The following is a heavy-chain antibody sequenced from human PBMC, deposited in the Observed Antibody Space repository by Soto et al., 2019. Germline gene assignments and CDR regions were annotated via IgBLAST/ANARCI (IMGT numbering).Heavy chain of an antibody. CDR3: ARNIVATKYYYYGMDV. V-gene: IGHV5-51*01. CDR2: IYPGDSDT. Sequence: PGESLKISCKGSGYSFTSYWIGWVRQMPGKGLEWMGIIYPGDSDTRYSPSFQGQVTISADKSISTAYLQWSSLKASDTAMYYCARNIVATKYYYYGMDVWGQGTTVTVSS. CDR1: GYSFTSYW. J-gene: IGHJ6*02. D-gene: IGHD5-12*01.